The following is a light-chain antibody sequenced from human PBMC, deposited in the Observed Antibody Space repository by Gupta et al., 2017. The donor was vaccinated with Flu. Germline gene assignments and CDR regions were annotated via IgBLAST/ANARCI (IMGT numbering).Light chain of an antibody. V-gene: IGKV4-1*01. CDR2: WSS. CDR1: QSVLYSPNNKNY. CDR3: QQYYSTPPVT. Sequence: DIVMTQSPDPLAVSLGGRATNNSKSSQSVLYSPNNKNYLAWYQQKPGQPPKLLIYWSSTRESGVPDRFSGSGSGTDFTLTISSLQAEDVAVYYCQQYYSTPPVTFGQGTRLEIK. J-gene: IGKJ5*01.